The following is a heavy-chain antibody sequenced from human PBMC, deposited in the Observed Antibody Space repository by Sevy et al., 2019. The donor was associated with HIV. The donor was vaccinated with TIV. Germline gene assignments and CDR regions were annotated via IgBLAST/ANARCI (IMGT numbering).Heavy chain of an antibody. CDR3: GVERLSSDVAEYFQN. V-gene: IGHV3-30*09. Sequence: GGSLRLSCAASGFTFRSFSMHWVRQAPGKWLEWVTTVSYDGSNTYYADSVKGRFAVFRDNSRNLLILQMNNLRPEDTAVYYCGVERLSSDVAEYFQNWGQGTPVTVSS. D-gene: IGHD1-1*01. J-gene: IGHJ1*01. CDR1: GFTFRSFS. CDR2: VSYDGSNT.